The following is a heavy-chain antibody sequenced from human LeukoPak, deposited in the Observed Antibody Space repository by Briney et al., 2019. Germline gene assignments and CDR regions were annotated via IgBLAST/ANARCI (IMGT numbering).Heavy chain of an antibody. Sequence: SVKVSCKASGGTFSSYAISWVLQAPGQGLEWMGGITPIFGTANYAQKFQGRVTITADESTSTAYMELSSLRSEDTAVCYCARVAIFGVVIGYYYYMDVWGKGTTVTVSS. CDR1: GGTFSSYA. CDR3: ARVAIFGVVIGYYYYMDV. CDR2: ITPIFGTA. J-gene: IGHJ6*03. V-gene: IGHV1-69*13. D-gene: IGHD3-3*01.